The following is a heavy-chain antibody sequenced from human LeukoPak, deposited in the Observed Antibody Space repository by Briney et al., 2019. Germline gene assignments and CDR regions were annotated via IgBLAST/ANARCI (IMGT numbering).Heavy chain of an antibody. CDR2: ISYDGSNK. CDR1: GFTFSNYG. CDR3: AKSGGGYSSGWFY. Sequence: GGSLRLSCGASGFTFSNYGMHWVRQAPGKGLEWVAVISYDGSNKYYADSVKGRFTISRDNSKNTLYLQMNSLRAEDTAVYYCAKSGGGYSSGWFYWGQGTLVTVSS. D-gene: IGHD6-19*01. J-gene: IGHJ4*02. V-gene: IGHV3-30*18.